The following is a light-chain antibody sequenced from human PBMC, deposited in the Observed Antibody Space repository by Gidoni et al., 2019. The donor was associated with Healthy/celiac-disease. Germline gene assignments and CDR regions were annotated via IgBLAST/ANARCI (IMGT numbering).Light chain of an antibody. CDR3: CSYAGSSTLLV. CDR2: EVS. J-gene: IGLJ3*02. CDR1: SSDVGSYNL. V-gene: IGLV2-23*02. Sequence: QSALTQPASVSGSPGQSITISCTGTSSDVGSYNLDSWYQQHPGKAPKLMIYEVSKRPSGVSNRFSGSKSGNTASLTISGLQAEDEADYYCCSYAGSSTLLVFGGGTKLTVL.